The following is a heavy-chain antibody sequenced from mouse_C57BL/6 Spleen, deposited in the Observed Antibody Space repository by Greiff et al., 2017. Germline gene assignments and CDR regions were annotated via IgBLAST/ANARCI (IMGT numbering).Heavy chain of an antibody. V-gene: IGHV1-81*01. J-gene: IGHJ4*01. CDR3: AREGYYDSQYYYAMDY. CDR1: GYTFTSYG. Sequence: QVQLKESGAELARPGASVKLSCKASGYTFTSYGISWVKQRTGQGLEWIGEIYPRSGNTYYNEKFKGKATLTADKSSSTAYMELRSLTSENSAIYFCAREGYYDSQYYYAMDYWGQGTSVTVSS. CDR2: IYPRSGNT. D-gene: IGHD1-1*01.